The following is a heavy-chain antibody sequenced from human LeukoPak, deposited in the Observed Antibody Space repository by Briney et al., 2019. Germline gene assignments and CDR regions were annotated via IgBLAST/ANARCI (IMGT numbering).Heavy chain of an antibody. D-gene: IGHD3-10*01. J-gene: IGHJ4*02. CDR1: GGSISSSSYY. CDR3: AGWILWFGELFDY. Sequence: SETLSLTCTVSGGSISSSSYYWGWIRQPPGKGLEWIGSIYYSGSTYYNPSLKSRVTISVDTSKNQFSLKLSSVTAADTAVYYCAGWILWFGELFDYWGQGTLVTVSS. CDR2: IYYSGST. V-gene: IGHV4-39*07.